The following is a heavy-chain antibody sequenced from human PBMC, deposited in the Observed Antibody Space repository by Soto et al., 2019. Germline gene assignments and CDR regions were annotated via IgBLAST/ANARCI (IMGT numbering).Heavy chain of an antibody. V-gene: IGHV1-2*04. D-gene: IGHD3-9*01. CDR2: INPNSGDT. CDR3: ARDGGTYDILTGYRRPLDY. J-gene: IGHJ4*02. Sequence: ASVKVSCKASGYTFSDYYMHWVRLAPGQGLEWMGWINPNSGDTNYAQKFQGWVTMTRDTSVSTAYMELSRLRSDDTAVYYCARDGGTYDILTGYRRPLDYWGQG. CDR1: GYTFSDYY.